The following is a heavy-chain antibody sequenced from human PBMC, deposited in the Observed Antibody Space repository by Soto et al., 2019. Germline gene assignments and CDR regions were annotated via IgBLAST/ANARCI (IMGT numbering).Heavy chain of an antibody. CDR3: ARLYTGYEAFDY. CDR1: GGSINSGDYY. J-gene: IGHJ4*02. V-gene: IGHV4-30-4*01. Sequence: SETLSLTCSVSGGSINSGDYYWSWTRQSPGKGLEWIGYIYYSGSTYYNPSLKSRSTISIDTSKNQFFLDVDSVTAADTAVYYCARLYTGYEAFDYWGQGTLVTVSS. D-gene: IGHD5-12*01. CDR2: IYYSGST.